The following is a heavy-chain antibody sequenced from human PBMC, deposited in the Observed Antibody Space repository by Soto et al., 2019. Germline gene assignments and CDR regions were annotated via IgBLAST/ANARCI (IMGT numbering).Heavy chain of an antibody. D-gene: IGHD3-10*01. CDR3: AKDRGSWDYYYGMDA. Sequence: GGSLRLSCAASGFTFSALGMHWVRQAPGKGLEWVAVISADGKKTFYADSVKGRFTISRDSPHNALFLDLSSLRGDDTAVYYCAKDRGSWDYYYGMDAWGQGTTVTVSS. V-gene: IGHV3-30*18. J-gene: IGHJ6*02. CDR2: ISADGKKT. CDR1: GFTFSALG.